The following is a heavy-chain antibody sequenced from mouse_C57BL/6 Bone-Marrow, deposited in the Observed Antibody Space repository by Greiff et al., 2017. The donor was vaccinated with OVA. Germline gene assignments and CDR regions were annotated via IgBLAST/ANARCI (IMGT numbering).Heavy chain of an antibody. J-gene: IGHJ3*01. D-gene: IGHD1-1*01. CDR3: AREGGTPFAY. CDR1: GYTFTDYY. V-gene: IGHV1-76*01. CDR2: IYPGSGDT. Sequence: QVQLQQSGAELVRPGASVKLSCKASGYTFTDYYINWVKQRPGQGLEWIARIYPGSGDTYYNEKFTGKATLTAEKSSSTAHLQLSSLTSEDAAVYYCAREGGTPFAYWGQGTLVTVSA.